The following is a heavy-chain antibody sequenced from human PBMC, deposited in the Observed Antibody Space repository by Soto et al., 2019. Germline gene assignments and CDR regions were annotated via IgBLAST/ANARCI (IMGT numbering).Heavy chain of an antibody. CDR1: GDGVSSNSAA. V-gene: IGHV6-1*01. D-gene: IGHD4-17*01. Sequence: SQTLSLTRAISGDGVSSNSAAWDWIRQSPSRGREWLGRTYYRSKWYNDYAVSVKSRITINADTSKNQFSLQLDSVTPEDTAVYYCALLTAVTKRVDVWGQGTTVTVSS. CDR3: ALLTAVTKRVDV. CDR2: TYYRSKWYN. J-gene: IGHJ6*02.